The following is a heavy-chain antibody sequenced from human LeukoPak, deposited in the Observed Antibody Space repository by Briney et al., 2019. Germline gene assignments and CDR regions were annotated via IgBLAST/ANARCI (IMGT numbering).Heavy chain of an antibody. CDR2: ISYDGSNK. V-gene: IGHV3-30*03. CDR1: GFTFSSYG. D-gene: IGHD4-17*01. J-gene: IGHJ4*02. Sequence: PGGSLRLSCAASGFTFSSYGMHWVRQAPGKGLEWVAVISYDGSNKYYADSVKGRFTISRDNSKNTLYLQMSSLRAEDTAVYYCARTYYGDYLDSWGQGTLVTVSS. CDR3: ARTYYGDYLDS.